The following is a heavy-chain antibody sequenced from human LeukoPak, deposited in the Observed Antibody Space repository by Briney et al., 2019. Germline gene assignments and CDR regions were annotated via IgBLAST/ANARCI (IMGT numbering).Heavy chain of an antibody. CDR2: INHSGST. D-gene: IGHD3-10*01. CDR1: GVSFSGYY. J-gene: IGHJ4*02. V-gene: IGHV4-34*01. CDR3: ARGASYSAPFDY. Sequence: SETLSLTCAVYGVSFSGYYWSWIRQPPGKGLEWMGKINHSGSTNYNPSLKSGVTISVDTSKNQFSLELSSVTDADTAVYYCARGASYSAPFDYWGQGTLVTVSS.